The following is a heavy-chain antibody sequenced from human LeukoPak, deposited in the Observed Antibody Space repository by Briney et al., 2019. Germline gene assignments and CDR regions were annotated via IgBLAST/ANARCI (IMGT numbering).Heavy chain of an antibody. CDR3: ARAPYTAMVHFDY. V-gene: IGHV3-30-3*01. CDR2: ISNDGNSK. Sequence: GGSLRLSCAASGFTFTSFAMNWVRQAPGKGLNWVAVISNDGNSKNYADSVKGRFTISRDNSKNTLFLQMNSLRAEDTAVYYCARAPYTAMVHFDYWGQGTLVTVSS. J-gene: IGHJ4*02. D-gene: IGHD5-18*01. CDR1: GFTFTSFA.